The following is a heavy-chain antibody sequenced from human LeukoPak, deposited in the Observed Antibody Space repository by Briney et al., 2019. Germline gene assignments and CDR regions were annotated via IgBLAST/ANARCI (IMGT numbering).Heavy chain of an antibody. D-gene: IGHD5-24*01. Sequence: GGSLRLSCAASGFSFSNYGMNWVRQAPGKGLEWVSLVSSSSSYIYYADSVKGRFTISRDNAKNSLYLQMNSLRAEDTAVYYCARCRNGYRNDVFDIWGQGTMVTVSS. V-gene: IGHV3-21*01. CDR2: VSSSSSYI. CDR3: ARCRNGYRNDVFDI. J-gene: IGHJ3*02. CDR1: GFSFSNYG.